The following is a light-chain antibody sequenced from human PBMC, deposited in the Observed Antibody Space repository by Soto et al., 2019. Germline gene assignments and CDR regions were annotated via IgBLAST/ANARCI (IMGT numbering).Light chain of an antibody. J-gene: IGLJ3*02. CDR2: GNS. Sequence: QSVLTQPPSVSGAPGQRVTISCTGSSSNIGAGYDVHWYQQLPGTAPKLLIYGNSNRPSGVPDRFSGSKSGTSAAPAITGLQAEDEADYYCQSYDSSLSGVVFGGGTNVIVL. CDR3: QSYDSSLSGVV. CDR1: SSNIGAGYD. V-gene: IGLV1-40*01.